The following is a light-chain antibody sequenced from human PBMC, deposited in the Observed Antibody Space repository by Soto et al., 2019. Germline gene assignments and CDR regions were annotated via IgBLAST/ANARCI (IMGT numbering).Light chain of an antibody. J-gene: IGKJ4*01. CDR1: QSVSSY. Sequence: EIVLTQSPATLSLSPGERATLSCRASQSVSSYLAWYQQKPGQGPRLLIYDAPNRATGIPGRFSGSGSGTDFTLTISSLEPEDSAVYYCQQRSDLVTFGGGTKVEIK. CDR2: DAP. CDR3: QQRSDLVT. V-gene: IGKV3-11*01.